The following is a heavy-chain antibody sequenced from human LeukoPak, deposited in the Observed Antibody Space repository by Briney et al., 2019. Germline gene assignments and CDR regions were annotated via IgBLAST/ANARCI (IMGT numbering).Heavy chain of an antibody. J-gene: IGHJ4*02. Sequence: SETLSLTCTVSGGSISSYYWSWIRQPPGKGLEWIGYIYYSGSTNYNPSLKSRVTTSVDTSKNQFSLKLSSVTAADTAVYHCARDNYGGNSGFDYWGQGTLVTVSS. CDR1: GGSISSYY. CDR3: ARDNYGGNSGFDY. D-gene: IGHD4-23*01. V-gene: IGHV4-59*01. CDR2: IYYSGST.